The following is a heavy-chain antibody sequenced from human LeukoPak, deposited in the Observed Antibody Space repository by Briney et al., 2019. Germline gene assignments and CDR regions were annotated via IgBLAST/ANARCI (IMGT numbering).Heavy chain of an antibody. CDR3: ASLPYCSAGSCNSRDY. CDR2: INQDGSDR. J-gene: IGHJ4*02. D-gene: IGHD2-15*01. Sequence: GGSLRFSCAASGFTFSSYWMSWVRQAPGRGLEWVANINQDGSDRYYVDSVKGRFTISRDNAKKSLFLQMNIQRAEDTAVYYCASLPYCSAGSCNSRDYWGQGTLVTVSS. V-gene: IGHV3-7*01. CDR1: GFTFSSYW.